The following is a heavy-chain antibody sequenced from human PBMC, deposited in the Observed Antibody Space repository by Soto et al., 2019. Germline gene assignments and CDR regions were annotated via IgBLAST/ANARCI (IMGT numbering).Heavy chain of an antibody. V-gene: IGHV3-23*01. CDR2: ISGSGGST. CDR3: AKGRAAAGFGALDY. D-gene: IGHD6-13*01. J-gene: IGHJ4*02. CDR1: GFTFSSYA. Sequence: GGSLRLSCAASGFTFSSYAMSWVRQAPGKGLEWVSAISGSGGSTYYADSVKGRFTISRDNSKNTLYLQMNSLRAEDTAVYYCAKGRAAAGFGALDYWGQGTLVTVSS.